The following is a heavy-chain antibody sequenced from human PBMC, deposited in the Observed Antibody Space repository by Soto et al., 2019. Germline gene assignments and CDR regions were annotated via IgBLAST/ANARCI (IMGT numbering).Heavy chain of an antibody. CDR1: GYTFTSYG. CDR3: ANPILLTGFEPAYYYGMDV. CDR2: IIPIFGTA. D-gene: IGHD3-9*01. V-gene: IGHV1-69*13. Sequence: ASVKVSCKASGYTFTSYGISWVRQAPGQGLEWMGGIIPIFGTANYAQKFQGRVTITADESTSTAYMELSSLRSEDTAVYYCANPILLTGFEPAYYYGMDVWGQGTTVTVSS. J-gene: IGHJ6*02.